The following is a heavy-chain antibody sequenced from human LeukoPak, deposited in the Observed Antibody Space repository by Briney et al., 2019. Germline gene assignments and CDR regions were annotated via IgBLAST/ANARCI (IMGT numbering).Heavy chain of an antibody. CDR1: GGTFSNYA. Sequence: AASVKVSCKASGGTFSNYAISWVRQAPGQGLEWMGGIIPIFGTANYAQKFQGRVTITADESTSTAYMELSSLRSEDTAVYYCARAVIPSSSWPTTQRGNWFDPWGQGTLITVSS. V-gene: IGHV1-69*13. J-gene: IGHJ5*02. D-gene: IGHD6-13*01. CDR2: IIPIFGTA. CDR3: ARAVIPSSSWPTTQRGNWFDP.